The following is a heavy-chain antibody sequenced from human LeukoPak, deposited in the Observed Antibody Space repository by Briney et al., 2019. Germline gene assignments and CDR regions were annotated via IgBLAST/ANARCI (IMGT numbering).Heavy chain of an antibody. CDR1: GYTFTGYY. V-gene: IGHV1-2*02. J-gene: IGHJ4*02. CDR3: ARGRRDLRFVEWLIPDY. D-gene: IGHD3-3*01. Sequence: ASVKVSCKASGYTFTGYYMHWVRLAPGQGLEWMGWINPKSGGTNYAQKFQGRVTMTRDTSISTAYMELSKLRSDDTAVYYCARGRRDLRFVEWLIPDYWGQGTLVTVSS. CDR2: INPKSGGT.